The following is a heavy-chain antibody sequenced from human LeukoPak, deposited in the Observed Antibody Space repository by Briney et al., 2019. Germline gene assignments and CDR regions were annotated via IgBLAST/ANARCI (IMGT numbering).Heavy chain of an antibody. V-gene: IGHV1-2*06. CDR1: GYTFTGYY. Sequence: ASVKVSCKASGYTFTGYYMHWVRQAPGQGLEWMGRINPNSGGTNYAQKFQGRVTMTRDTSISTAYMELSRLRSDDTAVHYCARESPDDYGDYVNDYWGQGTLVTVSS. CDR2: INPNSGGT. J-gene: IGHJ4*02. D-gene: IGHD4-17*01. CDR3: ARESPDDYGDYVNDY.